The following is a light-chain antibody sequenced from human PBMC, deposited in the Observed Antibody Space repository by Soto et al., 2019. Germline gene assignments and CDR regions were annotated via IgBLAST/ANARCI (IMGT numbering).Light chain of an antibody. Sequence: EIVMTQSPATLSVSPGERATLSCRASQSVSSNLAWYQQKPGQAPRLLIYGASTRATGIPARFSGSGSGTEFTLTISSLQSEDFEVYYCHQYNNWPGTFGQGTKVDIX. J-gene: IGKJ1*01. V-gene: IGKV3-15*01. CDR1: QSVSSN. CDR2: GAS. CDR3: HQYNNWPGT.